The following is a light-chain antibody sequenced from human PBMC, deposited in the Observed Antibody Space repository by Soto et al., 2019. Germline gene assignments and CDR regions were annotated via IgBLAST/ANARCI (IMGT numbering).Light chain of an antibody. CDR3: AAWDDSLSGVV. CDR1: SSNIGSNY. V-gene: IGLV1-47*01. CDR2: RNN. Sequence: QSVLTQPPSASGTPGQRVTISCSGSSSNIGSNYVFWYQHLPGTAPKLLIYRNNQRPSGVPDRFSGSKSGTSASLAISGLRSEDETVYYCAAWDDSLSGVVFGGGTKVTVL. J-gene: IGLJ2*01.